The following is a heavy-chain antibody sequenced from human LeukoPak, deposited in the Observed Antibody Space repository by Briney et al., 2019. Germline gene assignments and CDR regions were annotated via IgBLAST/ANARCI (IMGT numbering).Heavy chain of an antibody. D-gene: IGHD6-13*01. CDR2: IIPIFGTA. CDR1: GGTFSSYA. CDR3: ARNSSSWQKEGYYYYYGMDV. J-gene: IGHJ6*02. V-gene: IGHV1-69*01. Sequence: SVKVSCKASGGTFSSYAISWVRQAAGQGLEWMGGIIPIFGTANYAQKFQGRVTITADESTSTAYMELSSLRSEDTAVYYCARNSSSWQKEGYYYYYGMDVWGQGTTVTVSS.